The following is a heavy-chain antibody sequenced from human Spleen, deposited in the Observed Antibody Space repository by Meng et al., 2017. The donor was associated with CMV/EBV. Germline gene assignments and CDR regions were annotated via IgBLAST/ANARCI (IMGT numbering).Heavy chain of an antibody. D-gene: IGHD3-3*01. CDR3: VRKYDFWWFDP. Sequence: SETLSLTCTVSGASMRSNYWSWIRQPPGKGLEWIGYIYDTTGYTNYNPSLKSRVTISVDTSKKQFSLNLRSVTAADTAVYYCVRKYDFWWFDPWGQGTLVTVSS. V-gene: IGHV4-59*01. J-gene: IGHJ5*02. CDR1: GASMRSNY. CDR2: IYDTTGYT.